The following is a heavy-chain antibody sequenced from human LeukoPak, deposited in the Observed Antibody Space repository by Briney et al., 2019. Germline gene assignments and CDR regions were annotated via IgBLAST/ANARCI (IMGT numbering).Heavy chain of an antibody. J-gene: IGHJ4*02. CDR2: IIPIFGTA. Sequence: SVKVSCRASGGTFSSYAISWVRQAPGQGLEWMGGIIPIFGTANYAQKFQGRVTITADESTSTAYMELSSLRSEDTAVYYCARDLGSGGVFDYWGQGTLVTVSS. CDR3: ARDLGSGGVFDY. D-gene: IGHD3-10*01. CDR1: GGTFSSYA. V-gene: IGHV1-69*01.